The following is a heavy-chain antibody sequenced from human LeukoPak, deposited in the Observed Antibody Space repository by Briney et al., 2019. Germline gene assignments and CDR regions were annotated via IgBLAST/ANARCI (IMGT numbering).Heavy chain of an antibody. V-gene: IGHV3-7*01. Sequence: GRSLRLSCTASGFTLRNHGLKWVRQAPGKGLEWVANIKQDGSEKYHVDSVKGRFTISRDNAKNSLYLQMNSLRVEDTAMYYCARDSAGNDYGGQGTLVTVSS. J-gene: IGHJ4*02. D-gene: IGHD6-13*01. CDR3: ARDSAGNDY. CDR1: GFTLRNHG. CDR2: IKQDGSEK.